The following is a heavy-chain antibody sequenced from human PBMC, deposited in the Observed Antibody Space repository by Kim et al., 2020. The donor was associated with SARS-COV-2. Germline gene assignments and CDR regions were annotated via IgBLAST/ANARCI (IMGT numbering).Heavy chain of an antibody. D-gene: IGHD6-13*01. CDR3: VRETQAGNWLDS. CDR1: GFTFRDYW. J-gene: IGHJ5*01. Sequence: GFTFRDYWMHWVRQVPGKGLVWVSRINTDGSETRYADSVKGRFTISRDNVRNTVHLQMISLSAEDTAVYFCVRETQAGNWLDSWGQGTLV. V-gene: IGHV3-74*01. CDR2: INTDGSET.